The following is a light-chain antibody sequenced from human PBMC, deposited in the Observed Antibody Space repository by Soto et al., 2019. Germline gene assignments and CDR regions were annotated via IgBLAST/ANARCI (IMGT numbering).Light chain of an antibody. Sequence: DIQMTQSPSSVSASVGDRVTITCRASQGISSWLAWYQQKPGQAPKLLIYGTSNLPGGVPSRFSGSGSGTDFTLTISSLQSEDFATYYCQQDNSCPVTFGQGTRLEIK. V-gene: IGKV1-12*01. CDR3: QQDNSCPVT. CDR1: QGISSW. CDR2: GTS. J-gene: IGKJ5*01.